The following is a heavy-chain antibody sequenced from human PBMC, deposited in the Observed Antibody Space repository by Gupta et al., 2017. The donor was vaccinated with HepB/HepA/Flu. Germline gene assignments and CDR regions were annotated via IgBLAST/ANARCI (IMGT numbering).Heavy chain of an antibody. CDR1: GFRFSSYW. Sequence: EVQLVESGGGLVQPGGSLRLSCAASGFRFSSYWMTLVRQAPGKGLEWVANIKQDGNEKDYVDSVKGRFTISRDNARNALYLQMNSLRAEDTAVYYCARDSPVVVNDLLDYWGQGTLVTVSS. V-gene: IGHV3-7*01. CDR2: IKQDGNEK. J-gene: IGHJ4*02. CDR3: ARDSPVVVNDLLDY. D-gene: IGHD2-15*01.